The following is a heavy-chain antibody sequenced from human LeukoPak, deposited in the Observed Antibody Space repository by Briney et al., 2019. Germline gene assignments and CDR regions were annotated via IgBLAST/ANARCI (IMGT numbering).Heavy chain of an antibody. CDR2: INPNSGGT. Sequence: ASVKVSCKASGYTFTGYYMHWVRQAPGQGLEWMGWINPNSGGTNYAQKFQGRVTMTRDTSISTAYMELSRLRSDDTAVYYCARDDPYSSGWYGYWGQGTLVTVSS. J-gene: IGHJ4*02. CDR3: ARDDPYSSGWYGY. D-gene: IGHD6-19*01. CDR1: GYTFTGYY. V-gene: IGHV1-2*02.